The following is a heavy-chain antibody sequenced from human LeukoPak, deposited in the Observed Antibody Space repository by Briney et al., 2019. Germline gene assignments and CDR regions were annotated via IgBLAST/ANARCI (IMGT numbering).Heavy chain of an antibody. V-gene: IGHV3-48*01. D-gene: IGHD2-15*01. Sequence: GGSLRLSCAASGFTFSSYSMNWVRQAPGKGLEWVSYISSSSSTIYYADSVKGRFTISRDNAKNSLYLQMNSLRVEDTAVYYCAKSGLNRFVYWGQGTLVTVSS. J-gene: IGHJ4*02. CDR3: AKSGLNRFVY. CDR2: ISSSSSTI. CDR1: GFTFSSYS.